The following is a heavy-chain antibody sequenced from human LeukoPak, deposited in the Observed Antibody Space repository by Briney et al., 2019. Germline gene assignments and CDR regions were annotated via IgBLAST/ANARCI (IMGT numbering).Heavy chain of an antibody. CDR1: GFTFSSYW. Sequence: GGSLRLSCAAYGFTFSSYWMSSVRQAPGKGPEWVADIKQDGSEKYYVDSVKGRFTISRDNAKNSLYLQMNSLRAEDTALYYCAKGLFSGSYVGLFDYWGQGTLVTVSS. J-gene: IGHJ4*02. CDR2: IKQDGSEK. D-gene: IGHD1-26*01. CDR3: AKGLFSGSYVGLFDY. V-gene: IGHV3-7*03.